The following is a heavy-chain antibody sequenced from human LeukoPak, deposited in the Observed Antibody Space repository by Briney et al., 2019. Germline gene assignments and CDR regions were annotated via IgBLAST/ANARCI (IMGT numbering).Heavy chain of an antibody. V-gene: IGHV4-39*01. D-gene: IGHD1-1*01. CDR2: IYYSGST. J-gene: IGHJ4*02. CDR3: ARHSPWVGLRLERRPHTFDY. CDR1: GGSISSSSYY. Sequence: PSETLSLTCTVSGGSISSSSYYWGWIRQPPGKGLEWIGSIYYSGSTYYNPSLKSRVTISVDTSKNQFSLKLSSVTAADTAVYYCARHSPWVGLRLERRPHTFDYWGQGTLVTVSS.